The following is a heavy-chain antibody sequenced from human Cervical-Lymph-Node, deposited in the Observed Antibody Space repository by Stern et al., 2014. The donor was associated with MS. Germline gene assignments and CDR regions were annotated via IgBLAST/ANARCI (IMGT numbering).Heavy chain of an antibody. J-gene: IGHJ4*02. CDR3: AREGFLEWLLYY. CDR2: ISSSSYI. Sequence: EVQLVESGGGLVKPGGSLRLSCAASGFTFSSYRMHWVRQAPGKGLEWVSSISSSSYIYYADSVKGRFTISRDNAKNSLYLQMNRLRAEDTAVYYCAREGFLEWLLYYWGRGTLVTVSS. V-gene: IGHV3-21*01. CDR1: GFTFSSYR. D-gene: IGHD3-3*01.